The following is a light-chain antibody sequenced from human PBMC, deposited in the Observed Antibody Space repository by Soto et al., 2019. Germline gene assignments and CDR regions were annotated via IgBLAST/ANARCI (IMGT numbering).Light chain of an antibody. CDR1: QGISNY. V-gene: IGKV1-27*01. CDR3: QKYNSGPWT. CDR2: AVF. J-gene: IGKJ1*01. Sequence: DVQLTQSPSSLSASVGDTVTITCRASQGISNYLAWYQQKPGQVPKLLIYAVFTLQSGVPSRFSGSGSGTDFTLTISSLQPEDVATYYCQKYNSGPWTFGQGTKVEIK.